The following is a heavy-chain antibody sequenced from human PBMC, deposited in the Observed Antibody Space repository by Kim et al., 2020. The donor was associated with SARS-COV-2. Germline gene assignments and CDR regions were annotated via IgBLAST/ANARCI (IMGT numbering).Heavy chain of an antibody. J-gene: IGHJ6*02. CDR1: GGTSSSYA. Sequence: SVKVSCKASGGTSSSYAISWVRQAPGQGLEWMGGIIPIFGTANYAQKFQGRVTITADESTSTAYMELSSLRSEDTAVYYCARGPPGAPSITIFGVVRYGMDVWGQGTTVTVSS. V-gene: IGHV1-69*13. D-gene: IGHD3-3*01. CDR2: IIPIFGTA. CDR3: ARGPPGAPSITIFGVVRYGMDV.